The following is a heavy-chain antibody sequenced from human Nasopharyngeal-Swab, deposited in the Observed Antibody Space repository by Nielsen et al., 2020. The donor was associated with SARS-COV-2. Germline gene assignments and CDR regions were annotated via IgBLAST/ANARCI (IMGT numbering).Heavy chain of an antibody. CDR3: ARPRRNYYDSSGYYPDAFDI. Sequence: GGSLRLSCAASGFTFSSYSINWVRQATGKGLEWVSSISSSSSYIYYADSVKGRFTISRDNAKNSLYLQMNSLRAEDTAVYYCARPRRNYYDSSGYYPDAFDIWGQGTMVTVSS. D-gene: IGHD3-22*01. CDR1: GFTFSSYS. CDR2: ISSSSSYI. V-gene: IGHV3-21*01. J-gene: IGHJ3*02.